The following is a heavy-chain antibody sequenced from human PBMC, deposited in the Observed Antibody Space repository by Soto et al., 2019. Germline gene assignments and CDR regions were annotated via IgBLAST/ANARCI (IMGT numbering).Heavy chain of an antibody. CDR3: ARGNFGVVHYYYGMDV. V-gene: IGHV4-31*03. Sequence: SETLSLTCTVSGASISSGDYSWSWIRQYPGQGLEWIGDIYYTGTTNYNPSLKSRLTISVDTSKNQFSLKLTSVTAADTAVYYCARGNFGVVHYYYGMDVWGQGTTVTVSS. CDR1: GASISSGDYS. D-gene: IGHD3-3*01. CDR2: IYYTGTT. J-gene: IGHJ6*02.